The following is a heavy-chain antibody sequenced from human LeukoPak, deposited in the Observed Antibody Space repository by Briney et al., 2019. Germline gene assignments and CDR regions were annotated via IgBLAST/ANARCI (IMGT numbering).Heavy chain of an antibody. CDR2: ISARGNYT. V-gene: IGHV3-23*01. CDR1: GFTFSNYA. Sequence: GGSLRLSCAVSGFTFSNYAMSWVRRAPGKGLEWVSTISARGNYTYYADSVKGRFTISRDSSKNTLYLQVNSLRAEDTAVYYCAKDRGGGITMVVLVYDYWGQGTLVTVSS. J-gene: IGHJ4*02. D-gene: IGHD3-22*01. CDR3: AKDRGGGITMVVLVYDY.